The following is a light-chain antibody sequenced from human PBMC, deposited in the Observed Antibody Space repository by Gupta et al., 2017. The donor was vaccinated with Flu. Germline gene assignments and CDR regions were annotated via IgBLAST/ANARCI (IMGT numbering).Light chain of an antibody. J-gene: IGKJ1*01. V-gene: IGKV1-39*01. Sequence: PSSLSASVGDSVTITCRASQTFDNYLNWYQQRPGKAPKLLIYAASRLQSGVPSRFSGGGSGTXFTLTIXNLQPEDFATYYCQQSYYTPATFGXGTQVEI. CDR3: QQSYYTPAT. CDR2: AAS. CDR1: QTFDNY.